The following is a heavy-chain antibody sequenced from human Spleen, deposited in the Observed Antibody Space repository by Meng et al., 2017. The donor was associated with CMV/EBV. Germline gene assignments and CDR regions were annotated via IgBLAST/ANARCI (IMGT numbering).Heavy chain of an antibody. CDR2: IYNSGNA. CDR3: ARVGNWNYVGDY. J-gene: IGHJ4*02. D-gene: IGHD1-7*01. V-gene: IGHV4-30-4*02. Sequence: SETLSLTCTVSGGSISSGDYYWSWIRQPPGKGLEWIGYIYNSGNAYYNPPLKSRVTISLDTSKSQFSLKLNSVTAADTAVYYCARVGNWNYVGDYWGQGTLVTVSS. CDR1: GGSISSGDYY.